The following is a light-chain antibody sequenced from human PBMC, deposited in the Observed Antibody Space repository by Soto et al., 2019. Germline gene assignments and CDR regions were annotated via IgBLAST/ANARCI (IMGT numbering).Light chain of an antibody. CDR1: QNILYSSNNKNY. Sequence: DIVMTQSPDSLAVSPGERATINCKSSQNILYSSNNKNYLAWYQQKPGQPPKLLIYWASTRESGVPDRFSGSGSGTDLTLTISSLQAEDVAVYYCQQYYSTLALTFGGGTKVEIK. J-gene: IGKJ4*01. CDR3: QQYYSTLALT. V-gene: IGKV4-1*01. CDR2: WAS.